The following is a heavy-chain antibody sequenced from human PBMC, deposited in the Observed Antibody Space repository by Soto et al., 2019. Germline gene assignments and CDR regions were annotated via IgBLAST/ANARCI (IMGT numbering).Heavy chain of an antibody. CDR3: AKFSPRIVGAAFDF. V-gene: IGHV3-30*18. J-gene: IGHJ4*02. CDR1: GFTFSSYG. CDR2: ISYDGSNK. D-gene: IGHD1-26*01. Sequence: GGSLRLSCAASGFTFSSYGMHWVRQAPGKGLEWVAVISYDGSNKYYADSVKGRFTISRDNSKNTLYLQMNSLRAEDTAVYYCAKFSPRIVGAAFDFWGQGTLVTVSS.